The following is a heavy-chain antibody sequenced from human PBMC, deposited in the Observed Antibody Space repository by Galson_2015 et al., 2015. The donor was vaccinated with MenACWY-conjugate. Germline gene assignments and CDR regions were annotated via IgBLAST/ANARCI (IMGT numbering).Heavy chain of an antibody. CDR1: GFTFSTYS. Sequence: SLRLSCAASGFTFSTYSMNWVRQAPGKGLEWISYISSTSGTIYYADSVKGRFTISRDNAKNSLYLQMNSLRDEDTAAYYCARNIEQWVASMDVWGQGTTVTVSS. D-gene: IGHD6-19*01. CDR3: ARNIEQWVASMDV. J-gene: IGHJ6*02. V-gene: IGHV3-48*02. CDR2: ISSTSGTI.